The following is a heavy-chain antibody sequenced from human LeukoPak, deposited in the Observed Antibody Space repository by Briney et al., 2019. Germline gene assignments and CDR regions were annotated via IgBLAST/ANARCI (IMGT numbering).Heavy chain of an antibody. CDR1: GGTFISYV. CDR3: ARDDKKYYYDSSGSPS. Sequence: SVKVSCKASGGTFISYVISWVRQAPGQGLEWMGGIIPIFGTANYAQKFQGRVTITADESTSTAYMELSSLRSEDTAVYYCARDDKKYYYDSSGSPSWGQGTLVTVSS. J-gene: IGHJ4*02. V-gene: IGHV1-69*13. CDR2: IIPIFGTA. D-gene: IGHD3-22*01.